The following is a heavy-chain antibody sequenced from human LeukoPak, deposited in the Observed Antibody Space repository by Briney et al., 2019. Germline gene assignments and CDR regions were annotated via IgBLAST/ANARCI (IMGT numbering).Heavy chain of an antibody. D-gene: IGHD5-18*01. CDR2: IKLDGSEK. V-gene: IGHV3-7*03. CDR3: ARTGYSYGYPY. CDR1: GFTFGKYW. Sequence: GSLRLSCVASGFTFGKYWMSWVRQAPGKGLEWVANIKLDGSEKNYVDSVKGRFTISRDNTKNSLYLQMNSLRVEDTAVYYCARTGYSYGYPYWGQGTLVTVPS. J-gene: IGHJ4*02.